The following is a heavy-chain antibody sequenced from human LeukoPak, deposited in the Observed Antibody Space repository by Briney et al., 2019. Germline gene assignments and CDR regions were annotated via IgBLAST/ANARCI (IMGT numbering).Heavy chain of an antibody. Sequence: SSETLSLTCAVSGGSISSGGYSWSWIRQPPGKGLEWIGYIYHSGSTYYNPSLKSRVTISVDRSKNQFSLKLSSVTAADTAVYYCATVVTPANASDIWGQGTMVTVSS. J-gene: IGHJ3*02. D-gene: IGHD4-23*01. CDR3: ATVVTPANASDI. V-gene: IGHV4-30-2*01. CDR1: GGSISSGGYS. CDR2: IYHSGST.